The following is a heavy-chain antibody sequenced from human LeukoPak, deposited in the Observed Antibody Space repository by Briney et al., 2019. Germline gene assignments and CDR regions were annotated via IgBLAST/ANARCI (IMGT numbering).Heavy chain of an antibody. CDR1: GFTFSSYG. V-gene: IGHV3-48*04. CDR2: ISSSSSTI. J-gene: IGHJ4*02. D-gene: IGHD6-19*01. CDR3: ARDIAVAGRGLDY. Sequence: GGSLRLSCAASGFTFSSYGMHWVRQAPGKGLEWVSYISSSSSTIYYADSVKGRFTISRDNAKNSLYLQMNSLRAEDTAVYYCARDIAVAGRGLDYWGQGTLVTVSS.